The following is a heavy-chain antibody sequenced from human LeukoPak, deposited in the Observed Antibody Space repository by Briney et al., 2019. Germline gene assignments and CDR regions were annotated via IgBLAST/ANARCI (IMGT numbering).Heavy chain of an antibody. J-gene: IGHJ3*02. CDR3: AKDSSGWFVYQKHHDAFDI. V-gene: IGHV3-23*01. D-gene: IGHD6-19*01. CDR1: GFTFSSYA. Sequence: PGGSLRLSCAASGFTFSSYAMSWVRQAPGKGLEWVSAISGSGGSTYYADSVKGRFTISGDKSKNTLYLQMNSLRAEDTAVYYCAKDSSGWFVYQKHHDAFDIWGQGTMVTVSS. CDR2: ISGSGGST.